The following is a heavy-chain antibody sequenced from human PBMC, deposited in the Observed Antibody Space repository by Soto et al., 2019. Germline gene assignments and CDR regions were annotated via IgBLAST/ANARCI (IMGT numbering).Heavy chain of an antibody. CDR3: AKEWSSGMDV. CDR2: ISGSGGTT. CDR1: GFTFSSYS. J-gene: IGHJ6*02. D-gene: IGHD2-15*01. V-gene: IGHV3-23*01. Sequence: GGSLRLSCSASGFTFSSYSMSWVRQAPGKGLEWVSSISGSGGTTYYADSVKGHFTISRDNSKSTLYLQMNSLRAEDTAVYYCAKEWSSGMDVWGQGTTVTVS.